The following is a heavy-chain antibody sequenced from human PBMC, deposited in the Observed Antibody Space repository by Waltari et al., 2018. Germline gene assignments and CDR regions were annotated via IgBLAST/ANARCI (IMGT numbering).Heavy chain of an antibody. CDR3: ATVDTFGGIMVARFDY. CDR2: VFRSGSS. CDR1: GYSISNGYY. J-gene: IGHJ4*02. V-gene: IGHV4-38-2*01. D-gene: IGHD3-16*02. Sequence: QVQLRESGPGLVKPSETLSLTCAVSGYSISNGYYWGWIRQPPGKGLEYVWSVFRSGSSDYKAALTSRVTISLDTSKNQFSLKLNSVTAADTALYYCATVDTFGGIMVARFDYWGQGILVTVSS.